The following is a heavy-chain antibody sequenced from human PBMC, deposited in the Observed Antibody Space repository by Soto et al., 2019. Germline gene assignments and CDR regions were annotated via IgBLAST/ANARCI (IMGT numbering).Heavy chain of an antibody. Sequence: QVQLVQSGAEEKKPGASVKVSCKASGYIFSRNDIHWVRQAPGQRLGWMGWMNAGNGNTRYSREFQARVTFTRDTAASTGYMELSSLRSEDTAVYYCARAAGMVALDYWGQGTLVTVSS. V-gene: IGHV1-3*05. J-gene: IGHJ4*02. CDR3: ARAAGMVALDY. CDR1: GYIFSRND. D-gene: IGHD5-18*01. CDR2: MNAGNGNT.